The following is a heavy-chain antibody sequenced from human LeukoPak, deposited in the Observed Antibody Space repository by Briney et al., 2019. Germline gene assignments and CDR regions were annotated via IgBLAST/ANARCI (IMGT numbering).Heavy chain of an antibody. CDR2: ISYSGST. D-gene: IGHD6-19*01. CDR1: GASVSSYY. CDR3: ARSRYASVWYDFDI. J-gene: IGHJ3*02. Sequence: PSETLFLTCSVSGASVSSYYWSWIRQPPGKGLEWIGYISYSGSTNYKSSLKSRVTISVDTSKNQFSLRLSSVTAADTAVYYCARSRYASVWYDFDIWGQGTMVTVSS. V-gene: IGHV4-59*08.